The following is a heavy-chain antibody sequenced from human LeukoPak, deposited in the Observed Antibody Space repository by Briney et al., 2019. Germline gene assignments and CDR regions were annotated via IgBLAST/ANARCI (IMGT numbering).Heavy chain of an antibody. J-gene: IGHJ4*02. Sequence: GASVKVSCKASGYTFTSYAMHWVRQAPGQGLEWMGIINPTGGGTTYAQKFQGRVTMTRDTSTSTVYMELSSLRSDDTAVYYCARTAARRFDYWGQGTLVTVSS. CDR2: INPTGGGT. D-gene: IGHD6-6*01. CDR3: ARTAARRFDY. V-gene: IGHV1-46*01. CDR1: GYTFTSYA.